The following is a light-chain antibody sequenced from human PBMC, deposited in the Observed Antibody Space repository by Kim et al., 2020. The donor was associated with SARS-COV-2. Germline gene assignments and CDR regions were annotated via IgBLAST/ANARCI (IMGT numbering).Light chain of an antibody. Sequence: DIQMTQSPSTLSASVGDRVTIACRASQSISGLLAWYQQKPGKAPKLLIYKASSLESGVPSRFSGSGSGTEFTLTITSLQPDDFATYYCQQYGTYRLSFGGGTKVDIK. CDR1: QSISGL. V-gene: IGKV1-5*03. CDR2: KAS. J-gene: IGKJ4*01. CDR3: QQYGTYRLS.